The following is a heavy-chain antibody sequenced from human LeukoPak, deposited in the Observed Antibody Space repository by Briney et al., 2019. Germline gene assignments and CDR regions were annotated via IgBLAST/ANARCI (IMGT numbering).Heavy chain of an antibody. Sequence: ASVKVSCKASGYTFTSYYMHWVRQAPGQGLEWMGRINPSGGSTSYAQKFQGRVTMTRDTSTSTIYMELSSLRSEDTAVYYCARDRAPYYDSSGHDYWGQGTLVTVSS. J-gene: IGHJ4*02. V-gene: IGHV1-46*01. D-gene: IGHD3-22*01. CDR2: INPSGGST. CDR1: GYTFTSYY. CDR3: ARDRAPYYDSSGHDY.